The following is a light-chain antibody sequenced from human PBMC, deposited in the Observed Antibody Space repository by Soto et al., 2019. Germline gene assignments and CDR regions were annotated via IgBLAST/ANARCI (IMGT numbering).Light chain of an antibody. CDR3: FSRTSSTSRTTLDL. V-gene: IGLV2-14*01. CDR2: DVT. Sequence: QSALTQSASMSGSPGQSITISCTGSSSDIGGYNSVSWYQQHPGKAPKLMIYDVTKRPSGVSNRFSGSKSGNTASLTISGLQAEDEADYYCFSRTSSTSRTTLDLFGTGTKLTVL. J-gene: IGLJ1*01. CDR1: SSDIGGYNS.